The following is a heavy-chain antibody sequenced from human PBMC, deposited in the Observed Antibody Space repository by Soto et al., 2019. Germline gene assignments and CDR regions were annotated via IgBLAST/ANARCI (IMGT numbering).Heavy chain of an antibody. CDR3: ATYTAYAKYYFDY. CDR2: IYPSGTI. D-gene: IGHD5-12*01. Sequence: SETLSLTCAVSGVSISANVFSWAWIRQPPGKGLEWIGYIYPSGTIFYNPSLNGRVTISLGTSDNQFSLRLTSVTAADTAVYFCATYTAYAKYYFDYWGRGTLVTVSS. V-gene: IGHV4-30-2*01. CDR1: GVSISANVFS. J-gene: IGHJ4*02.